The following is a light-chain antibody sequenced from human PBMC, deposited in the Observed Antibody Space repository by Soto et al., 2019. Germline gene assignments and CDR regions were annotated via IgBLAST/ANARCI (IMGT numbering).Light chain of an antibody. V-gene: IGLV2-8*01. CDR3: KSYAGSNTDV. Sequence: QSALAQPPSASGSPGRSVTISCTGTKNDIGAYDFVSWYQHHPGKAPRLTIYEAVQRPSGVPDRFSGSKSGNTASLTVSGLQAEDEADYFCKSYAGSNTDVFGSGTKVTVL. J-gene: IGLJ1*01. CDR1: KNDIGAYDF. CDR2: EAV.